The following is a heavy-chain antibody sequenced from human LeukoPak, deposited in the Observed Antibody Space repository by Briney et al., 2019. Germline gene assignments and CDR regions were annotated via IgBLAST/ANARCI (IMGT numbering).Heavy chain of an antibody. V-gene: IGHV4-39*01. CDR1: GGSISSSSYY. Sequence: PSETLSLTCTVSGGSISSSSYYWGWIRQPPGKGLEWIGSIYYSGSTYYNPSLKSRVTISVDTSKNQFSLKLSSVTAADTAVYYCARHLFVLAGSGSYYNVRKYNWFDPWGQGTLVTVSS. J-gene: IGHJ5*02. CDR2: IYYSGST. CDR3: ARHLFVLAGSGSYYNVRKYNWFDP. D-gene: IGHD3-10*01.